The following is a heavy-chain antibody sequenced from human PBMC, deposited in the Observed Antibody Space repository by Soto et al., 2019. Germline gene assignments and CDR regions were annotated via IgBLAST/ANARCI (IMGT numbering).Heavy chain of an antibody. Sequence: GGSLRLSCAASGFTWSTYAMSWVRQAPGKGLEWVSAVSASGGSTYYAESVKGRFTISRDNSKNTLYLQMNSLRVEDTAIYYCTTRPDTVTTRVAFDYWGQGTLVTVSS. CDR2: VSASGGST. CDR3: TTRPDTVTTRVAFDY. D-gene: IGHD4-17*01. J-gene: IGHJ4*02. V-gene: IGHV3-23*01. CDR1: GFTWSTYA.